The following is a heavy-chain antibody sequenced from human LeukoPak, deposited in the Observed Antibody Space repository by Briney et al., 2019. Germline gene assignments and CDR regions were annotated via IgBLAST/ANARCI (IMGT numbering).Heavy chain of an antibody. J-gene: IGHJ2*01. V-gene: IGHV1-69*13. CDR2: IIPIFGTA. CDR3: ARVEGGRNWYFDL. D-gene: IGHD1-14*01. CDR1: GGTFSSYA. Sequence: AASVKVSCKASGGTFSSYAISWVRQAPGQGLEWMGGIIPIFGTANYAQKFQGRVTITADESTSTAYVELSSLRSEDTAVYYCARVEGGRNWYFDLWGRGTLVTVSS.